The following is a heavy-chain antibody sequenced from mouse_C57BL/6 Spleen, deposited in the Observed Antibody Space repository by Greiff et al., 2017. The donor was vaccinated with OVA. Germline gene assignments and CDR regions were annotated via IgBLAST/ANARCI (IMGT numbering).Heavy chain of an antibody. Sequence: EVKVEESGGGLVKPGGSLKLSCAASGFTFSSYTMSWVRQTPEKRLEWVATISGGGGNTYYPDSVKGRFTISRDNAKNTLYLQMSSLRSEDTALYYCARHYYYGSSSYYFDYWGQGTTLTVSS. D-gene: IGHD1-1*01. CDR2: ISGGGGNT. J-gene: IGHJ2*01. V-gene: IGHV5-9*01. CDR1: GFTFSSYT. CDR3: ARHYYYGSSSYYFDY.